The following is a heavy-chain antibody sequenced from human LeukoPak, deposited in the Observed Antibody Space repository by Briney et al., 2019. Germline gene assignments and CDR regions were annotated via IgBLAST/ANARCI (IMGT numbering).Heavy chain of an antibody. CDR3: ARGGDYDFWSGYLSSSPFDY. CDR1: GFTFSTYA. Sequence: SGGSLRLSCAASGFTFSTYAMSWVRQAPGKGLEWVSVISAKGDDSYYADSVKGRFTISRHNSKNTLYLQMNSLRAEDTAVYYCARGGDYDFWSGYLSSSPFDYWGQGTLVTVSS. J-gene: IGHJ4*02. V-gene: IGHV3-23*01. CDR2: ISAKGDDS. D-gene: IGHD3-3*01.